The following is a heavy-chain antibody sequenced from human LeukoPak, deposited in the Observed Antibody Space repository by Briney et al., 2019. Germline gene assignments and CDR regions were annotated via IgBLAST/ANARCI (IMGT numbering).Heavy chain of an antibody. Sequence: AGGSLRLSCAASGFTLSSYAMSWVRQAPGKGLEWVSAISGSGGSTYYADSVKGRFTISRDNSKNTLYLQMNSLRAEDTAVYYCAKVDIVVVVAGYFDYWGQGTLVTVPS. CDR3: AKVDIVVVVAGYFDY. V-gene: IGHV3-23*01. CDR2: ISGSGGST. CDR1: GFTLSSYA. J-gene: IGHJ4*02. D-gene: IGHD2-15*01.